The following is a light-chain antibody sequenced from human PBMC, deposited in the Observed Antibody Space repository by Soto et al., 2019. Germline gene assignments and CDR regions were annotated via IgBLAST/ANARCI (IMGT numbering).Light chain of an antibody. CDR3: QQRSNWLWT. Sequence: EIVLTQSPATLYLSPGERATLSCRASQSVSRYLAWYQQKPGQAPRLLIYDASNRATGIPARFSGSGSGTDFTLTISSLEPADFAVYYCQQRSNWLWTFGQGTKVEIK. CDR2: DAS. V-gene: IGKV3-11*01. CDR1: QSVSRY. J-gene: IGKJ1*01.